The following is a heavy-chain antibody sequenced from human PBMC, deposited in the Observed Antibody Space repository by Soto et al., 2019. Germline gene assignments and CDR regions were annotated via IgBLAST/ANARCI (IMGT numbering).Heavy chain of an antibody. D-gene: IGHD6-19*01. V-gene: IGHV4-59*01. CDR2: IYYSGST. Sequence: ASDTLSLTCTVSGGSISSYYWSWIRQPPGKGLEWIGYIYYSGSTNYNPSLKSRVTISVDTSKNQFSLKLSSVTAADTAVYYCARDRSKSSGFDYWGQGTLVTVSS. J-gene: IGHJ4*02. CDR1: GGSISSYY. CDR3: ARDRSKSSGFDY.